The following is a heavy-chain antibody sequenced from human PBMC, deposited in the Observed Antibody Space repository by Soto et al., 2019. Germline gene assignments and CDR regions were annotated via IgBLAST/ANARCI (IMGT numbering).Heavy chain of an antibody. Sequence: QVQLVESGGGVVQPGRSLRLSCAASGFTFSSYGMHWVRQAPGKGLEWVAVISYDGSNKYYADSVKGRFTISRDNSKNTLYLQMNSLRAEDTAVYYCAKDLGLPALLGWGRYYYGMDVWGQGTTVTVSS. CDR2: ISYDGSNK. D-gene: IGHD7-27*01. V-gene: IGHV3-30*18. J-gene: IGHJ6*02. CDR1: GFTFSSYG. CDR3: AKDLGLPALLGWGRYYYGMDV.